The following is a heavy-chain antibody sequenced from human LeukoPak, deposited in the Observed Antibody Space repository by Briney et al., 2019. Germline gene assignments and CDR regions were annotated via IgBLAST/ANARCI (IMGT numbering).Heavy chain of an antibody. V-gene: IGHV4-59*01. CDR1: GGSISSYY. J-gene: IGHJ6*02. Sequence: SETLSLTCTVSGGSISSYYWSWIRQPPGKGLEWIGYIYYSGSTNYNPSLKSRVTISVDTSKNQFSLKLSSVTAADTAVCYCARVGYSAYYYYYGMDVWGQGTTVTVSS. CDR3: ARVGYSAYYYYYGMDV. D-gene: IGHD1-26*01. CDR2: IYYSGST.